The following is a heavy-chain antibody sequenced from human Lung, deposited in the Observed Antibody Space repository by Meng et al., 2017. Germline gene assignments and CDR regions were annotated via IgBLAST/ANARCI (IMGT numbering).Heavy chain of an antibody. CDR2: INHSGST. CDR1: GGSFSDYY. J-gene: IGHJ4*02. CDR3: ARGPTTMAHDFDY. Sequence: QGRVQRWGVGLLKPSETLSLTRVVSGGSFSDYYWSWIRQPPGKGLEWIGEINHSGSTNYNPSLESRATISVDTSQNNLSLKLSSVTAADSAVYYCARGPTTMAHDFDYWGQGTLVTVSS. D-gene: IGHD4-11*01. V-gene: IGHV4-34*01.